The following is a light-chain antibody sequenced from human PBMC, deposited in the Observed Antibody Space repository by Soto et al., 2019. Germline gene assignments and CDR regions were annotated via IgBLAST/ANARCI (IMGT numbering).Light chain of an antibody. CDR1: QSISSW. CDR2: DAF. V-gene: IGKV1-5*01. CDR3: QQLNSYPQIT. J-gene: IGKJ5*01. Sequence: DIQMTQSPSTLSASVGDRVTITCRASQSISSWLAWYQQKPGKVPKLLIYDAFSLESGVPSTFSGSGSGTEFTLTISSLQPDDFATYYCQQLNSYPQITFGQGTRLEIK.